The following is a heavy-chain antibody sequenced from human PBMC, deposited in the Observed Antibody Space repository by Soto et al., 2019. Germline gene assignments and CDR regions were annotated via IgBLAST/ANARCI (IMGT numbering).Heavy chain of an antibody. Sequence: SETLSLTCTVSGGSISSSSYYWGWIRQPPGKGLEWIGSIYYSGSTYYNPSLKSRVTISVDTSKNQFSLKLSSVTAADTAVYYRARLPSDGYNPFDYWGQGTLVTVSS. CDR2: IYYSGST. D-gene: IGHD2-21*01. CDR1: GGSISSSSYY. V-gene: IGHV4-39*07. J-gene: IGHJ4*02. CDR3: ARLPSDGYNPFDY.